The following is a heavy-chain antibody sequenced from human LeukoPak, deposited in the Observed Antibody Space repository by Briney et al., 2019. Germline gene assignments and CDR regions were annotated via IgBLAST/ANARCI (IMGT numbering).Heavy chain of an antibody. CDR1: GFSLSDYG. CDR2: IWYDGSKK. D-gene: IGHD1-26*01. V-gene: IGHV3-33*01. J-gene: IGHJ4*02. CDR3: ARYSGTYSGFDY. Sequence: PVGSLRLSCAASGFSLSDYGMHWVRQAPGKGLEWVAVIWYDGSKKYYADSVKGRFTISRDESKHTLYLQMNSLRAEDTAVFYCARYSGTYSGFDYWGQGTLVTVSS.